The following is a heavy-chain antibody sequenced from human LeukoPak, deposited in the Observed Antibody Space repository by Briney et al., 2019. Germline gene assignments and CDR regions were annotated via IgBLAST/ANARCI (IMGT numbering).Heavy chain of an antibody. CDR3: ARAVGLKPGSGYYYFDY. CDR1: GFTFSSYS. J-gene: IGHJ4*02. V-gene: IGHV3-21*01. CDR2: ISSSSSYI. Sequence: PGGSLRLSCAASGFTFSSYSMNWVRQAPGKGLEWVSSISSSSSYIYYADSVKGRFTISRDNAKNSLYLQMNSLRAEDTAVYYCARAVGLKPGSGYYYFDYWGQGTLVTVSS. D-gene: IGHD3-22*01.